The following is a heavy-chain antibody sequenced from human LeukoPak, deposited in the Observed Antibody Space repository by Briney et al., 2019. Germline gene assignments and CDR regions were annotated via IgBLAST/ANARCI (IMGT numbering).Heavy chain of an antibody. CDR3: AIYINSGYYRGHY. D-gene: IGHD3-22*01. CDR1: GFTFSNTY. Sequence: GGPLRLSCAASGFTFSNTYMNWVRQAPGKGLEWVGRIKTATDGGTTDYAAPVKDRFIISRDDSKSTLYLQMSSLKTEDTAVYYCAIYINSGYYRGHYWGQGTLVTVSS. J-gene: IGHJ4*02. CDR2: IKTATDGGTT. V-gene: IGHV3-15*01.